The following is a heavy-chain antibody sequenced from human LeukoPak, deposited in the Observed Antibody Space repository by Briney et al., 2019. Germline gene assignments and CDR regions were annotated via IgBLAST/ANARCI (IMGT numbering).Heavy chain of an antibody. CDR1: GGSISSYY. CDR2: IYYSGST. Sequence: SETLSLTCTASGGSISSYYWSWIRQPPGKGLEWIGYIYYSGSTNYNPSLKSRVTISVDTSKNQFSLKLSSVTAADTAVYYCARQGGGSSETFDYWGQGTLVTVSS. D-gene: IGHD6-19*01. J-gene: IGHJ4*02. CDR3: ARQGGGSSETFDY. V-gene: IGHV4-59*08.